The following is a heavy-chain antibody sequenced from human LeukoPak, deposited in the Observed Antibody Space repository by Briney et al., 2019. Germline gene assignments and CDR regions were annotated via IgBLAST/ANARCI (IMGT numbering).Heavy chain of an antibody. CDR2: IYYSGSS. CDR1: GGSISSGDYY. CDR3: ARKIAVTGTDDDY. D-gene: IGHD6-13*01. V-gene: IGHV4-30-4*01. Sequence: SQTLSLTCTVSGGSISSGDYYWRWIRQPPGKGLEWIGYIYYSGSSNYNPSLKSRVTISVDKSKNQFSLKLSSVTAADTAVYYCARKIAVTGTDDDYWGQGTLVTVSS. J-gene: IGHJ4*02.